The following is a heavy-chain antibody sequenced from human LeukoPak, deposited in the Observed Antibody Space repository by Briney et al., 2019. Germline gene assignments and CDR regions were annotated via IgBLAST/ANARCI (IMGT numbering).Heavy chain of an antibody. V-gene: IGHV4-4*07. CDR3: ARGGSNRHFDS. CDR2: IHTTGST. Sequence: SETLSLTCSVSTVFTTYDYWNWIRQPAGKAPEWIGRIHTTGSTNYNPSLKSRLTMSLDKSKNQFSLKMTSMTAADTALYYCARGGSNRHFDSWGQGILVTVSS. J-gene: IGHJ4*02. CDR1: TVFTTYDY. D-gene: IGHD2/OR15-2a*01.